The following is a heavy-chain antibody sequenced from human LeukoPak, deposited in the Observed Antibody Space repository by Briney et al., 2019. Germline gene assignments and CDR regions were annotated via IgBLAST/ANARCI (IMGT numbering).Heavy chain of an antibody. CDR1: GGTFSSYA. J-gene: IGHJ3*02. CDR2: IIPIFGTA. Sequence: SSVKVSCKASGGTFSSYAISWVRQAPGQGLEWMGGIIPIFGTANYAQKSQGRVTITADESTSTAYMELSSLRSEDTAVYYCARVGDYYDSSGYYHDAFDIWGQGTMVTVSS. CDR3: ARVGDYYDSSGYYHDAFDI. D-gene: IGHD3-22*01. V-gene: IGHV1-69*01.